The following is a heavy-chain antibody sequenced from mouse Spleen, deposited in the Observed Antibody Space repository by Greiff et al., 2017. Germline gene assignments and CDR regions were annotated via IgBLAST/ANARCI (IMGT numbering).Heavy chain of an antibody. V-gene: IGHV1-50*01. CDR2: IDPSDSYT. CDR3: AIITTAKGDY. Sequence: QVQLQQPGAELVKPGASVKLSCKASGYTFTSYWMQWVKQRPGQGLEWIGEIDPSDSYTNYNQKFKGKATLTVDTSSSTAYMQLSSLTSEDSAVYYCAIITTAKGDYWGQGTTLTVSS. CDR1: GYTFTSYW. J-gene: IGHJ2*01. D-gene: IGHD1-2*01.